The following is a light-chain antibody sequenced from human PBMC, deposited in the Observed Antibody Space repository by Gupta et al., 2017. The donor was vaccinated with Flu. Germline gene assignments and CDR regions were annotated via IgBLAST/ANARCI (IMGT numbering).Light chain of an antibody. CDR2: GNS. J-gene: IGLJ1*01. V-gene: IGLV1-44*01. CDR1: SSNIGSNP. CDR3: AAWDDSLNGHYV. Sequence: QSVLAQPPSASETPGPRVTISCSVSSSNIGSNPVDWDQQVPGTAPKLLIYGNSQRPSGVPDRFSGSRSCTSASLDISGLQSEDEADYYWAAWDDSLNGHYVFGTGTQVTVL.